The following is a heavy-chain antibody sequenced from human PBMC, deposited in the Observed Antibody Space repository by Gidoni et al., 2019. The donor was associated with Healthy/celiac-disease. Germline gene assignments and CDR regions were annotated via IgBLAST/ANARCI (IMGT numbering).Heavy chain of an antibody. J-gene: IGHJ5*02. D-gene: IGHD2-15*01. CDR2: IYYSGSP. V-gene: IGHV4-59*01. Sequence: QVQLHESGPGLVTPSETLSLTCTVSDGPTSRSYWSWIRQPPGQGLEWIGYIYYSGSPNYNPSLKSRVTISVDTSKNQFSLKLSSVTAADTAVYYCARDLDCSGGSCYSGGLWFDPWGQGTLVTVSS. CDR1: DGPTSRSY. CDR3: ARDLDCSGGSCYSGGLWFDP.